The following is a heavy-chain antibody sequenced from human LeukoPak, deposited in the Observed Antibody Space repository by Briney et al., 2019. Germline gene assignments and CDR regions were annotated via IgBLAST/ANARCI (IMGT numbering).Heavy chain of an antibody. CDR2: FDPEDGET. V-gene: IGHV1-24*01. J-gene: IGHJ4*02. CDR3: ATLGSGSSYFDY. D-gene: IGHD1-26*01. CDR1: GYTLTELS. Sequence: ASVKVSCKVSGYTLTELSMHWVRQAPGKGLEWMGGFDPEDGETIYAQKFRGRVTMTEDTSTDTAYMELSSLRSEDTAVYYCATLGSGSSYFDYWGQGTLVTVSS.